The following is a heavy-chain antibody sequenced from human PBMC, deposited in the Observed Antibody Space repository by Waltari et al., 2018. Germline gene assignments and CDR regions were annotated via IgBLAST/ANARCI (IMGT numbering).Heavy chain of an antibody. CDR2: IYPSGST. D-gene: IGHD6-13*01. V-gene: IGHV4-38-2*01. CDR3: ARSQQLPDYFDY. J-gene: IGHJ4*02. CDR1: GYSISSGYY. Sequence: QVQLQESGPGLVKPSETLSLTCAVSGYSISSGYYWGWIRQPPGKGLEWIGSIYPSGSTNYNPSLKSRVTISVDTSKNQFSLKLSSVTAADTAVYYCARSQQLPDYFDYWGQGTLVTVSS.